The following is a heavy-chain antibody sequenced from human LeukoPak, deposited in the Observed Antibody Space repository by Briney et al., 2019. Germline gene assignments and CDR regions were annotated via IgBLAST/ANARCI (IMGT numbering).Heavy chain of an antibody. Sequence: GGSLRLSCAASGFTFSSYGMHWVRQAPGKGLEWVAFIRYDGSNKYYADSVKGRFTISRDNSKNTLYLQMNSLRAEDTAVYYCAKEQVRGVSLFDYWGQGILVTVSS. D-gene: IGHD3-10*01. V-gene: IGHV3-30*02. CDR2: IRYDGSNK. CDR3: AKEQVRGVSLFDY. J-gene: IGHJ4*02. CDR1: GFTFSSYG.